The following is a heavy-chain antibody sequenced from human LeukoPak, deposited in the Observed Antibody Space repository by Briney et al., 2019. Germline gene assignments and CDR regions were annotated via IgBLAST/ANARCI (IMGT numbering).Heavy chain of an antibody. J-gene: IGHJ4*02. CDR1: GFTFNRYW. V-gene: IGHV3-7*01. CDR2: IKQDGSEK. Sequence: PGGSLRLSCAASGFTFNRYWMHWVRQAPGKGLEWVANIKQDGSEKYYVDSVKGRFTISRDNAKNSLYLQMNSLRAEDTAVYYCARRHDSSGYSPFDYWGQGTLVTVSS. D-gene: IGHD3-22*01. CDR3: ARRHDSSGYSPFDY.